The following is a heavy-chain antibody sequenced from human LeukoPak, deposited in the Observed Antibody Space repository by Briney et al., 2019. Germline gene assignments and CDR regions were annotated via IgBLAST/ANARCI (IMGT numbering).Heavy chain of an antibody. D-gene: IGHD6-6*01. CDR2: INHSGST. Sequence: SETLSLTCGVCGGSFSGYYWSWIRQPPGKGLEWMGEINHSGSTNYNPSLKSRVTISVDTSKNQFSLKLSSVTAADTAVYYCARGLLSYSSSSPSDCWGRGSLVTVSS. CDR3: ARGLLSYSSSSPSDC. V-gene: IGHV4-34*01. J-gene: IGHJ4*02. CDR1: GGSFSGYY.